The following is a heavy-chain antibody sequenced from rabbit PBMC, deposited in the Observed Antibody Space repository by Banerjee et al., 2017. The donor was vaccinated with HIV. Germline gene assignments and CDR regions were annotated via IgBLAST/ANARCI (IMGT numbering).Heavy chain of an antibody. Sequence: QEQLEESGGDLVKPEGSLTLTCTASGFSFSSSYWICWVRQAPGKGLEWIGCIDASSSGTTYYASWAKGRFTISKTSSTTVTLQMTSLTAADTATYFCARGSGDAGYGCDQWGPGTLVTVS. J-gene: IGHJ6*01. D-gene: IGHD6-1*01. CDR1: GFSFSSSYW. V-gene: IGHV1S45*01. CDR3: ARGSGDAGYGCDQ. CDR2: IDASSSGTT.